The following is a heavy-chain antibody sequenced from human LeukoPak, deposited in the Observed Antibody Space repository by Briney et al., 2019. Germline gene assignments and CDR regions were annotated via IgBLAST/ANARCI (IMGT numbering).Heavy chain of an antibody. J-gene: IGHJ4*02. CDR1: GFTFSSYA. CDR3: AKDSRVTSNYYFDY. CDR2: ISGSGGNT. V-gene: IGHV3-23*01. Sequence: GGSLRLSCAASGFTFSSYAMSWVRQAPGKGLEWVSAISGSGGNTYYADSVKGRFTISRDNSKNTLYLQMNSLRAEDTAVYYCAKDSRVTSNYYFDYWGQGTLVTVSS. D-gene: IGHD3-16*02.